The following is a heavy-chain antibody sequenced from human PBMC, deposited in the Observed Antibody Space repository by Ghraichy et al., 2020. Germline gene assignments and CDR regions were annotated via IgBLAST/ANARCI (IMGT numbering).Heavy chain of an antibody. D-gene: IGHD4-17*01. CDR2: ISSSGSTT. Sequence: GSLRLSCAGSGFTFSRYSLNWVRQAPGKGLEWIAYISSSGSTTYYADSVKGRFTISRDSANSSLYLQMNSLRAEDTAVYYCARDRFGDYDPEDWGQGTLVTVSS. J-gene: IGHJ4*02. CDR1: GFTFSRYS. V-gene: IGHV3-48*01. CDR3: ARDRFGDYDPED.